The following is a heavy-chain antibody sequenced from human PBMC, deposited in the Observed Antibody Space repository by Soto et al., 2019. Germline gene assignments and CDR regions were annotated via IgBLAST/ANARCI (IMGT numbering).Heavy chain of an antibody. J-gene: IGHJ6*02. D-gene: IGHD6-19*01. V-gene: IGHV1-69*01. Sequence: QVQLVQSGAEVKKPGSSVKVSCKASGGTFSSYGISWVRQAPGQGLEWMGGIIPIFGTTDYARRFQGRVTITADESTTTAYMELTSLRSEDTAVYYCVRVRSAGRAWDYYYGMDVWGQGTTVTVSS. CDR2: IIPIFGTT. CDR3: VRVRSAGRAWDYYYGMDV. CDR1: GGTFSSYG.